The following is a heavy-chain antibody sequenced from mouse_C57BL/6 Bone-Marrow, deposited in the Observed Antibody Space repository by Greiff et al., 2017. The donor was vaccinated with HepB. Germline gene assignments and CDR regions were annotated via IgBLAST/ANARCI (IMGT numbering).Heavy chain of an antibody. J-gene: IGHJ1*03. CDR1: GFTFSSYA. Sequence: EVQLVESGEGLVKPGGSLKLSCAASGFTFSSYAMSWVRQTPEKRLEWVAYISSGGDYIYYADTVKGRFTISRDNARNTLYLQMSSLKSEDTAMYYCTRGQNWDWYFDVWGTGTTVTVSS. CDR3: TRGQNWDWYFDV. CDR2: ISSGGDYI. D-gene: IGHD4-1*01. V-gene: IGHV5-9-1*02.